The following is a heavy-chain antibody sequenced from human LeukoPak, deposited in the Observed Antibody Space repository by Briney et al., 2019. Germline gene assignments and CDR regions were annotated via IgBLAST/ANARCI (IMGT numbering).Heavy chain of an antibody. CDR3: ARLGKDDFWSGYW. D-gene: IGHD3-3*01. CDR1: GFTFSSYW. Sequence: GGSLRLSCAASGFTFSSYWMHWVRQAPGKGLVWVSRINSDGSSTSYADSVKGRFTISRDNAKNTLYLQMNSLRAEDTAVYYRARLGKDDFWSGYWWGQGTLVTVSS. V-gene: IGHV3-74*01. J-gene: IGHJ4*02. CDR2: INSDGSST.